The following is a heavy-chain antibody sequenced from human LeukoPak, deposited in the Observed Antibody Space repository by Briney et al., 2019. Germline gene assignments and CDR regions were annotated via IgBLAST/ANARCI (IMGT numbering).Heavy chain of an antibody. J-gene: IGHJ4*02. V-gene: IGHV3-33*06. CDR2: IWYDGSNK. CDR3: AKDPSYYYDSSGLDW. Sequence: GRSLRLSCAASGFTFSSYGMHWVRQAPGKGLEWVAVIWYDGSNKYYADSVKGRFTISRDNSKNTLYLQMNSLRAEDTAVYYCAKDPSYYYDSSGLDWWGQGTLVTVSS. CDR1: GFTFSSYG. D-gene: IGHD3-22*01.